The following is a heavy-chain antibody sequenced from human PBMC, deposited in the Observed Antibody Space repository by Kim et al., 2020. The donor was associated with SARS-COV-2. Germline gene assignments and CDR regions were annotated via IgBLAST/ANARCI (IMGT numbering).Heavy chain of an antibody. CDR2: INHSGST. CDR3: ASFYDSSGYYY. V-gene: IGHV4-34*01. J-gene: IGHJ4*02. CDR1: GGSFSGYY. D-gene: IGHD3-22*01. Sequence: SETLSLTCAVYGGSFSGYYWSWIRQPPGKGLEWIGEINHSGSTNYNTSLKSRVTISVDTSKNQFSLKLSSVTAADTAVYYCASFYDSSGYYYWGQGTLVTVSS.